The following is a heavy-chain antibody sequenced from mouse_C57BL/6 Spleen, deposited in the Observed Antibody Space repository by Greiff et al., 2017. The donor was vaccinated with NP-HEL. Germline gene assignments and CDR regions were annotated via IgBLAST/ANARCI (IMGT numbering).Heavy chain of an antibody. CDR3: RERETGTDY. Sequence: VQLQQSGPELVKPGASVKMSCKASGYTFTDYYMHWVKQKPGKGLEWIGEIYPGSGNTYYNEKFKGKATLTADTSSSTAYMQLSSLTSEDSAVYFCARERETGTDYWGQGTTLTVSS. V-gene: IGHV1-83*01. D-gene: IGHD4-1*01. CDR1: YTFTDYYM. CDR2: YPGSGNTY. J-gene: IGHJ2*01.